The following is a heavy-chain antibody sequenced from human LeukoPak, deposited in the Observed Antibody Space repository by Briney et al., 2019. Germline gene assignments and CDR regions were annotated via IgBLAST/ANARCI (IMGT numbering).Heavy chain of an antibody. Sequence: SQTLSLTCTVSGGSISSGGYYWSWIRQHPGKGLEWMGYIYYSGSTYYNPSLKSRVTISVDTSKNQFSLKLSSVTAADTAVYYCARVLDSVRWFDPWGQGTLVTVSS. J-gene: IGHJ5*02. V-gene: IGHV4-31*03. CDR2: IYYSGST. CDR1: GGSISSGGYY. CDR3: ARVLDSVRWFDP. D-gene: IGHD3/OR15-3a*01.